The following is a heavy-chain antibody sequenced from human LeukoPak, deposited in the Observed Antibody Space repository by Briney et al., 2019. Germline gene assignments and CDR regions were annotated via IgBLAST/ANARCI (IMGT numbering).Heavy chain of an antibody. V-gene: IGHV3-48*01. J-gene: IGHJ4*02. D-gene: IGHD3-22*01. CDR3: TTYYDSGPSKD. CDR1: GFTFSSYS. Sequence: GGSLRLSCAASGFTFSSYSMNWVRQAPGKGLEWVSYISSSSSTIYYADSVKGRFTISRDNAKNSLYLQMNSLRAEDTAMYYCTTYYDSGPSKDWGQGTLVTVSS. CDR2: ISSSSSTI.